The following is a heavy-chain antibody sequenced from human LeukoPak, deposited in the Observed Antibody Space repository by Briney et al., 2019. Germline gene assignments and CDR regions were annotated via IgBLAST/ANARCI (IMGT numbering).Heavy chain of an antibody. Sequence: ASVKVSCKASGYTFTGYYMHWVRQAPGQGLEWMGWINPNSGGTNYAQKFQGRVTMTRDTSISTAYMELSRLRSDDTAVYYCARAGTNSRYCSGGSCYSDYYYYYMDVWGKGTTVTISS. V-gene: IGHV1-2*02. CDR2: INPNSGGT. CDR3: ARAGTNSRYCSGGSCYSDYYYYYMDV. J-gene: IGHJ6*03. CDR1: GYTFTGYY. D-gene: IGHD2-15*01.